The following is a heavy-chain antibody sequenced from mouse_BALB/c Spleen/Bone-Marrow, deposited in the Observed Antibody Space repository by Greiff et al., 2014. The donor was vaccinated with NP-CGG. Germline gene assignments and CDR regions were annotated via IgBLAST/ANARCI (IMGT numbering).Heavy chain of an antibody. D-gene: IGHD1-2*01. J-gene: IGHJ3*01. V-gene: IGHV1S81*02. Sequence: QVQLQQSGAELVKPGASVKLSCKASGYTFTSYWMHWVKQRPGQGLEWIGEINPSNGRTNYNEKFKSKATLTVDKSSSTAYMQHSSLTSEDSAVYYCARYATATYWFAYWGQGTLVTVSA. CDR2: INPSNGRT. CDR1: GYTFTSYW. CDR3: ARYATATYWFAY.